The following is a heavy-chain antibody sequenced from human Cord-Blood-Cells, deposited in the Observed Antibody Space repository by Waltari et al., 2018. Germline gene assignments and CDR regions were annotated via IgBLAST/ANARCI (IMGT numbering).Heavy chain of an antibody. CDR3: ARRDGLSGSYYYYYGMDV. Sequence: QVQLVQSGAEVKKPGASVKVSCKASGYTFTGYYMHWVRQAPGQGLEWMGWINPNSGGTNYAQKFQGWVTMTRDTSISTAYMELSRLRSDDTAVYYCARRDGLSGSYYYYYGMDVWGQGTTVTVSS. D-gene: IGHD1-26*01. CDR2: INPNSGGT. V-gene: IGHV1-2*04. CDR1: GYTFTGYY. J-gene: IGHJ6*02.